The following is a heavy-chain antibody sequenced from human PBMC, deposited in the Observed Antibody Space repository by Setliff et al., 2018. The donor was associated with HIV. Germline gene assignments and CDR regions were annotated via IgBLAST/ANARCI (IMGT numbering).Heavy chain of an antibody. CDR1: DGSLSSYY. D-gene: IGHD2-15*01. CDR3: ARGPIRYSSGVRWFLGVESWYSGIDY. V-gene: IGHV4-34*01. Sequence: SETLSLTCAVYDGSLSSYYWSWIRQSTGKGLEWIGEINDSGTTNYNPSLESRVTMLLDKSKNQLSLKLSSVTAADTAVYFCARGPIRYSSGVRWFLGVESWYSGIDYWGQGTRVTVSS. J-gene: IGHJ4*02. CDR2: INDSGTT.